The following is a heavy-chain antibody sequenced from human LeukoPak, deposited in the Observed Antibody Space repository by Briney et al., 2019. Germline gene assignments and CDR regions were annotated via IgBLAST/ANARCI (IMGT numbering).Heavy chain of an antibody. CDR2: IYYSGST. CDR1: GGFISSYY. Sequence: PSETLSLTCTVSGGFISSYYWSWIRQPPGKGLEWIGYIYYSGSTNYNPSLKSRVTISVDTSKNQFSLKLSSVTAADTAVYYCARVFGDSYYYYYMDVWGKGTTVTVSS. V-gene: IGHV4-59*01. J-gene: IGHJ6*03. CDR3: ARVFGDSYYYYYMDV. D-gene: IGHD4-17*01.